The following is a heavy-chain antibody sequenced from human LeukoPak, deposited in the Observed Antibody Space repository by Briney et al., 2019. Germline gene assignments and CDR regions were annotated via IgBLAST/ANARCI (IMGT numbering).Heavy chain of an antibody. CDR2: IYTSGST. Sequence: PSQTLSLTCTVSGASISSGSYYWSWIRQPAGKGLEWIGRIYTSGSTNYNPSLKSRVTISVDTSKNQFSLKLSSVTAADTAVYYCARGVVTNWFDPWGQGTLVIVSS. V-gene: IGHV4-61*02. J-gene: IGHJ5*02. D-gene: IGHD3-22*01. CDR1: GASISSGSYY. CDR3: ARGVVTNWFDP.